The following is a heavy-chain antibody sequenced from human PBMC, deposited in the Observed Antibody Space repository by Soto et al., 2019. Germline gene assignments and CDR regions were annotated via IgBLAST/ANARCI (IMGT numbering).Heavy chain of an antibody. Sequence: KPSETLSLTCTVSGGSISSGGYYWSWIRQHPGKGLEWIGYIYYSGSTYYNPSLKSRVTISVDTSKNQFSLKLSSVTAADTAVYYCARVFFPPEMDTAMVLPRGHFDYWGQGTLVTGSS. CDR3: ARVFFPPEMDTAMVLPRGHFDY. J-gene: IGHJ4*02. V-gene: IGHV4-31*03. CDR2: IYYSGST. CDR1: GGSISSGGYY. D-gene: IGHD5-18*01.